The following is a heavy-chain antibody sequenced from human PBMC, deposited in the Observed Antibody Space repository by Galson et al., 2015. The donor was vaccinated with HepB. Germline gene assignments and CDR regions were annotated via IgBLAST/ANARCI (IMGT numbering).Heavy chain of an antibody. V-gene: IGHV3-30*04. CDR1: GFSFSSYA. CDR2: ISYDGSNR. J-gene: IGHJ3*02. D-gene: IGHD3-22*01. CDR3: ARSHGVSMIVVAIRGAAFDI. Sequence: SLRLSCAASGFSFSSYAMHWVRQTPGKGLEWVAVISYDGSNRYYADSVKGRFTISRDNPKNTLYLQMNSLRAEDTAVYYCARSHGVSMIVVAIRGAAFDIWGQGTMVTVST.